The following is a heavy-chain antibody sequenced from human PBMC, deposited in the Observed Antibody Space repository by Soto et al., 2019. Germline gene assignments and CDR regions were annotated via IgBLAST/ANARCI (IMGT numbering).Heavy chain of an antibody. CDR2: IYYSGST. V-gene: IGHV4-59*01. Sequence: SETLSLTCTVSGGSISSYYWSWIRQPPGKGLEWIGYIYYSGSTNYNPSLKSRVTISVDTSKNQFSLKLSSVTAADTAVYYCAKMGILATIRSLDIWDQGTMVTGS. D-gene: IGHD5-12*01. J-gene: IGHJ3*02. CDR1: GGSISSYY. CDR3: AKMGILATIRSLDI.